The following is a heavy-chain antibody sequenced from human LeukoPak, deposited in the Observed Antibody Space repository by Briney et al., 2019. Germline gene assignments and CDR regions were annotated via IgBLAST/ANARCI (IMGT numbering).Heavy chain of an antibody. J-gene: IGHJ4*02. D-gene: IGHD2-2*01. CDR1: GFTFTTYP. CDR2: INWSGGST. V-gene: IGHV3-20*04. CDR3: ARAPITSPFYFDY. Sequence: GGSLRLSCAASGFTFTTYPMSWVRQAPGKGLEWVSGINWSGGSTGYADPLRGRFTISRDNAKNSLYLQMDSLRAEDTALYYCARAPITSPFYFDYWGQGTLVTVSS.